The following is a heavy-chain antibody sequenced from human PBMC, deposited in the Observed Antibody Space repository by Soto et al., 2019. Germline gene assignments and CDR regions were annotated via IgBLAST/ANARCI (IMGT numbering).Heavy chain of an antibody. J-gene: IGHJ4*02. Sequence: EVQLLESGGGLVQPGGSLRLSCAASGFTFSSYAMSWVRQAPGKGLEWVSTISGSGGGIYYADSVKGWFTISRDNSKNTLDLQMNSLRAEDTAVYYCAKRNLVVRPPFDYWGQGTLVTVSS. D-gene: IGHD2-15*01. CDR3: AKRNLVVRPPFDY. V-gene: IGHV3-23*01. CDR1: GFTFSSYA. CDR2: ISGSGGGI.